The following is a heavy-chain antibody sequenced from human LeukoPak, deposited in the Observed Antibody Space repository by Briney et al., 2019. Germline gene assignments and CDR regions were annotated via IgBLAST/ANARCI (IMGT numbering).Heavy chain of an antibody. Sequence: SVKVSCKASGGTFSSYAISWVRQALGQGLEWMGGIIPIFGTADYAQKFQGRVTITTDESTSTAYMELSSLRSEDTAVYYCARVPYSSGWYYFDYWGQGTLVTVSS. CDR2: IIPIFGTA. J-gene: IGHJ4*02. CDR1: GGTFSSYA. D-gene: IGHD6-19*01. CDR3: ARVPYSSGWYYFDY. V-gene: IGHV1-69*05.